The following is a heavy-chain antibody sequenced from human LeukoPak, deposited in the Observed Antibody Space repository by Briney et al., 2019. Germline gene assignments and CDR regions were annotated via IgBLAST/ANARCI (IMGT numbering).Heavy chain of an antibody. CDR1: GFTFTTYA. Sequence: GGSLRLSCAASGFTFTTYAMSWVRQAPGKGLEWVSTISGSGGGTYYADSVKGRFTISRDNSKNTLYLQMNSLRAEDTAVYYCAKDQGAVGATPIDYWGQGTLVTVSS. V-gene: IGHV3-23*01. D-gene: IGHD1-26*01. CDR2: ISGSGGGT. CDR3: AKDQGAVGATPIDY. J-gene: IGHJ4*02.